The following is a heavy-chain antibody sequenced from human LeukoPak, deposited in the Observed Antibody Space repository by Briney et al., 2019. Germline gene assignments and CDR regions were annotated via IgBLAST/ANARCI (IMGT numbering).Heavy chain of an antibody. Sequence: GASVKVSCKASGYTFTSFAMHWVRQAPGQRLEWMGWITPGKGNTKYSQKFQGRVTIARDTSASTAYMDLSSLRSEDTAVYYCARGTGAYDYWGQGTLVTVSS. CDR3: ARGTGAYDY. J-gene: IGHJ4*02. V-gene: IGHV1-3*01. CDR2: ITPGKGNT. CDR1: GYTFTSFA. D-gene: IGHD4/OR15-4a*01.